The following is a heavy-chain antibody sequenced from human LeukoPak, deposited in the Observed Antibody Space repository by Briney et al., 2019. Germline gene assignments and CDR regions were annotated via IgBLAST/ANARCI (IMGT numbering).Heavy chain of an antibody. Sequence: SETLSLTCTVSGYSISSGYYWGWIRQPPGKGLEWIGSIYYSGSTYYNPSLKSRVTISVDTSKNQFSLKLSSVTAADTAVYYCARHGNQGAFDIWGQGTMVTVSS. CDR1: GYSISSGYY. CDR2: IYYSGST. CDR3: ARHGNQGAFDI. J-gene: IGHJ3*02. D-gene: IGHD1-14*01. V-gene: IGHV4-38-2*02.